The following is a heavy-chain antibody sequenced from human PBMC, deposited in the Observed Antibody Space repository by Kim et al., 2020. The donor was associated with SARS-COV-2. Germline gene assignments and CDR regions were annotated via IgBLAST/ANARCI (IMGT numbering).Heavy chain of an antibody. D-gene: IGHD3-10*01. CDR2: IHHSGST. CDR1: GESFSAHY. Sequence: SETLSLTCAVDGESFSAHYWNWIRQSPGMGLEWIAEIHHSGSTYYNPSLRSRVTILVDTSKKQVSLKLFSVTAADTAVYYCARGKATRYYYGSGTYPRNYYGMDVWGQGTTVTVSS. V-gene: IGHV4-34*01. J-gene: IGHJ6*01. CDR3: ARGKATRYYYGSGTYPRNYYGMDV.